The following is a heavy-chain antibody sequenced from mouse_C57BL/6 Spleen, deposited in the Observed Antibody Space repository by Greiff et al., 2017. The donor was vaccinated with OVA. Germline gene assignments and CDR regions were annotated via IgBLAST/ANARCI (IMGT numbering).Heavy chain of an antibody. D-gene: IGHD2-4*01. CDR2: INPYNGGT. V-gene: IGHV1-19*01. CDR3: ARYGGYDYDVWFAY. J-gene: IGHJ3*01. Sequence: VQLQQSGPVLVKPGASVKMSCKASGYTFTDYYMNWVKQSHGKSLEWIGVINPYNGGTSYNQKFKGKATLPVDKSSSTAYMELNSLTSEDSAVYYCARYGGYDYDVWFAYWGQGTLVTVSA. CDR1: GYTFTDYY.